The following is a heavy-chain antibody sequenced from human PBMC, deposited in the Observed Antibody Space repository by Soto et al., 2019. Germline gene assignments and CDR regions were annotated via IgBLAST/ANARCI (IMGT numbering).Heavy chain of an antibody. CDR3: ARELYYYDSSGFWGNWFDP. J-gene: IGHJ5*02. D-gene: IGHD3-22*01. CDR2: IYYSGST. Sequence: SETLSLTCTVSGGSISSHYWSWIRQPPGKGLEWIGYIYYSGSTNYNPSLKSRVTISVDTSKNQFSLKLSSVTAADTAVYYCARELYYYDSSGFWGNWFDPWGQGTLVTVSS. V-gene: IGHV4-59*11. CDR1: GGSISSHY.